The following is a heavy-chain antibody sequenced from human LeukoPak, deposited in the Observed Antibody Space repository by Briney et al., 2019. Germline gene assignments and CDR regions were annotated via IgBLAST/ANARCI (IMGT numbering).Heavy chain of an antibody. V-gene: IGHV4-59*12. CDR2: IYYSGST. D-gene: IGHD4-17*01. CDR1: GGSISSYY. CDR3: ARDTTTVTTRYFDY. Sequence: PSETLSLTCTVSGGSISSYYWSWIRQPPGKGLEWIGYIYYSGSTNYNPSLKSRVTISVDMSKNQFSLKLSSVTAADTAVYYCARDTTTVTTRYFDYWGQGTLVTVSS. J-gene: IGHJ4*02.